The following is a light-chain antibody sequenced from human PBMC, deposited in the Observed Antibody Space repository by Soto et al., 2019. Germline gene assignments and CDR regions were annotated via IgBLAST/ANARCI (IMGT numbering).Light chain of an antibody. Sequence: EIVMTQSPATLSVSPGERVTLSCRASQSVSSNLAWYQLKPGQGPRLLIYGASTRATGIPARFSGSGSGTDLSLTVNNLQTAEFAVYYCQQYNNWPPLYTLRQRTKLEIK. CDR1: QSVSSN. J-gene: IGKJ2*01. V-gene: IGKV3-15*01. CDR2: GAS. CDR3: QQYNNWPPLYT.